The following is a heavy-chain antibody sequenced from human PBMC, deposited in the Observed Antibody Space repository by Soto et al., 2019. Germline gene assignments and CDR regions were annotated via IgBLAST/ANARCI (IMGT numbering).Heavy chain of an antibody. Sequence: PXESLSLSCAASSLTFSGYCTSGVRQATGKGLEWVANIKQDGSEKYYVDSVKGRFTISRDNAKNSLYLQMNSLRAEDTAVYYCAREVEAARPSWFDPWGQGTLVTVSS. CDR2: IKQDGSEK. CDR3: AREVEAARPSWFDP. CDR1: SLTFSGYC. D-gene: IGHD6-6*01. J-gene: IGHJ5*02. V-gene: IGHV3-7*03.